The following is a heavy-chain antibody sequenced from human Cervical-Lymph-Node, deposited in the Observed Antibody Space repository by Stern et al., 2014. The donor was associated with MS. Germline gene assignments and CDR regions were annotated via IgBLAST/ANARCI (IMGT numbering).Heavy chain of an antibody. CDR2: INTGNGNT. D-gene: IGHD2-2*01. J-gene: IGHJ5*02. CDR1: GYTFTSYA. V-gene: IGHV1-3*04. CDR3: GRGYCSSTSCPNWFDP. Sequence: QVQLVESGAEVKKPGASVKVSCKASGYTFTSYAMHWLRQAPGQRLEWMGWINTGNGNTKYSQKFQGRVTITRDTSASTTYMDLSSLTSEDTAVYYCGRGYCSSTSCPNWFDPWGQGTLVTVSS.